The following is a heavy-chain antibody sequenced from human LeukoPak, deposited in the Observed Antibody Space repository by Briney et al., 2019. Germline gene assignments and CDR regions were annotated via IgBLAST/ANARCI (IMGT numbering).Heavy chain of an antibody. V-gene: IGHV4-39*07. CDR3: AREPAYGDVWFDP. CDR1: GGSIRSSYYY. J-gene: IGHJ5*02. CDR2: IYDSGST. Sequence: SETLSLTCTVSGGSIRSSYYYWGWIRQPPGKGLEWIGSIYDSGSTYYNPSLKSRVTISVDTSKNQFSLKLSSVTAADTAVYYCAREPAYGDVWFDPWGQGTLVTVSS. D-gene: IGHD4-17*01.